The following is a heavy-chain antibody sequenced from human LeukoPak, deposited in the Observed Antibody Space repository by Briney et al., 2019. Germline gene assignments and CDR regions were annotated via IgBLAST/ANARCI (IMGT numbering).Heavy chain of an antibody. Sequence: GGSLRLSCAASGFTFSSYWMHWVRQAPGKGLVWISRINTDGSGTYYADSLKDRFTISRDNAKNTLYLQMNSLRDEDTAVYYCAKSSYYDSSGYYREYYFDFWGQGTLVTVSS. J-gene: IGHJ4*02. D-gene: IGHD3-22*01. CDR1: GFTFSSYW. V-gene: IGHV3-74*01. CDR2: INTDGSGT. CDR3: AKSSYYDSSGYYREYYFDF.